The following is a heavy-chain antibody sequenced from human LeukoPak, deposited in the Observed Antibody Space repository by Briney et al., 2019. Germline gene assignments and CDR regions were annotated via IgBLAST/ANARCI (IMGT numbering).Heavy chain of an antibody. CDR1: GYTLTELS. Sequence: EASVKVSFKVSGYTLTELSMHWVRQAPGKGLEWMGGFDPEDGETIYAQKFQGRVTMTEDTSTDTAYMELSSLRSEDTAVYYCATSWGVVPAAISSPFDYWGQGTLVTVSS. CDR2: FDPEDGET. CDR3: ATSWGVVPAAISSPFDY. D-gene: IGHD2-2*02. J-gene: IGHJ4*02. V-gene: IGHV1-24*01.